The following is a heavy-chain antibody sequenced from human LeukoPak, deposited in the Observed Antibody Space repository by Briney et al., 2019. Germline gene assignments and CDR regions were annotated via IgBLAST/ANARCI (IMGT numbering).Heavy chain of an antibody. Sequence: AASVKVSCKASGYTFTSYAMHWVRQAPGQRLEWMGWINAGNGNTKYSQKFQGRVTITRDTSASTAYMELSSLRSEDTAVYYCARDKGSSWYEPWYNWFDPWGQGTLVTVSS. D-gene: IGHD6-13*01. CDR1: GYTFTSYA. J-gene: IGHJ5*02. V-gene: IGHV1-3*01. CDR2: INAGNGNT. CDR3: ARDKGSSWYEPWYNWFDP.